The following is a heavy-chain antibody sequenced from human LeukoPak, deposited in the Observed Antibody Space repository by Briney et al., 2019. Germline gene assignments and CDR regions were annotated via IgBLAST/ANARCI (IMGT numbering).Heavy chain of an antibody. CDR3: ARDRCSSTSCYYGVDY. CDR1: GYSISSGYY. D-gene: IGHD2-2*01. V-gene: IGHV4-38-2*02. Sequence: SETLSLTCAVSGYSISSGYYWGWIRQPPGKGLEWTGSMYHSGSTSYNPSLKSRVTISVDTSKNQLSLKLGSVTAADTAVYYCARDRCSSTSCYYGVDYWGQGTLVTVSS. J-gene: IGHJ4*02. CDR2: MYHSGST.